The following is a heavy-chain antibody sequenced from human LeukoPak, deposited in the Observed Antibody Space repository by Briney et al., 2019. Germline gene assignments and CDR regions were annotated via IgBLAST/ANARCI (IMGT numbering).Heavy chain of an antibody. D-gene: IGHD1-7*01. CDR2: INPNSGGT. Sequence: ASVKVSCKASGYTFTGYYMHWVRQAPGQGLEWMGRINPNSGGTNYAQKFQGRVTMTRDTSISTAYMELSRLRSDDTAVYYCARDASGFATRTTSFDYWGQGTLVTVSS. V-gene: IGHV1-2*06. CDR1: GYTFTGYY. J-gene: IGHJ4*02. CDR3: ARDASGFATRTTSFDY.